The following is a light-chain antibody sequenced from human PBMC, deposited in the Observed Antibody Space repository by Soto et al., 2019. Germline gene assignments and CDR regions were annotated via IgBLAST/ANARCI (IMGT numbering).Light chain of an antibody. Sequence: DIQMTQSPSTLSASVGDRVTITCRASQSISSWLAWYQQNPGKAPKLLIYKASSLESGVTSRFSGSGSGTEFTLTISSLQPDDFATYYCQQYNSYSGTFGQGTKVEIK. CDR2: KAS. V-gene: IGKV1-5*03. CDR3: QQYNSYSGT. J-gene: IGKJ1*01. CDR1: QSISSW.